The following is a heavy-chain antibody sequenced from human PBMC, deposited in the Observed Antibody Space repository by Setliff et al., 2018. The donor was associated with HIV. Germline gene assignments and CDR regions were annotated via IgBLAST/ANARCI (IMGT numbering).Heavy chain of an antibody. CDR3: AREGDVLSGYYVNWFDP. J-gene: IGHJ5*02. D-gene: IGHD3-3*01. Sequence: ASVKVSCKASGYSFTDYFMHWVRQAPGQGLEWMGRVNPNSGDTNYAQKFQGRVTMTRHTSISTAYMELSRLTSDDTAGYYCAREGDVLSGYYVNWFDPWGQGTLVTVSS. V-gene: IGHV1-2*06. CDR1: GYSFTDYF. CDR2: VNPNSGDT.